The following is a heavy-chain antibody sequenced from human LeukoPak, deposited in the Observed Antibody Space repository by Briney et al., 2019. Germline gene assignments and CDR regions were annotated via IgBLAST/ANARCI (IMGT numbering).Heavy chain of an antibody. Sequence: ASVKVSCKASGYSFTGYYMHWVRQAPGQGLEWMGWINPDSGGTNYAQKFQGRVTMTRDTSITTAYTELSRLTSDDTAVYYCARVCDSRDHTYYYGMDVWGQGTTVTVSS. CDR1: GYSFTGYY. CDR3: ARVCDSRDHTYYYGMDV. V-gene: IGHV1-2*02. J-gene: IGHJ6*02. D-gene: IGHD3-22*01. CDR2: INPDSGGT.